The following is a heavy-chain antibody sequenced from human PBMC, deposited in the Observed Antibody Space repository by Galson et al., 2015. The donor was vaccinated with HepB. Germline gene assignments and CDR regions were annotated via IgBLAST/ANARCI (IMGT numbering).Heavy chain of an antibody. J-gene: IGHJ4*02. V-gene: IGHV4-31*03. CDR2: IFNSGST. Sequence: TLSLTCIVSGGSISSGNYYWSWIRQHPGKGLEWIVYIFNSGSTYYNPSLKSRVTMSADTSKNQFSLKLRSVTAADTAMYYCARITMMTVVINSWGKGTLVTVSS. D-gene: IGHD3-22*01. CDR1: GGSISSGNYY. CDR3: ARITMMTVVINS.